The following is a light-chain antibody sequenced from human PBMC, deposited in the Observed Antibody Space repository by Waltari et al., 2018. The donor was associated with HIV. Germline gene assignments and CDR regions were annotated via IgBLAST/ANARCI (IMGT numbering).Light chain of an antibody. CDR1: NSNIVSNT. J-gene: IGLJ1*01. Sequence: QSVLTQPPSASGTPGQRVTISCSGSNSNIVSNTLHCYQQVRAMAPKLVIYGNNQRPPGVSDRFSGSNSGTSASLAISGLQSEDEADYYCAAWDDSLNGQGVFGTGTRVTVL. CDR3: AAWDDSLNGQGV. CDR2: GNN. V-gene: IGLV1-44*01.